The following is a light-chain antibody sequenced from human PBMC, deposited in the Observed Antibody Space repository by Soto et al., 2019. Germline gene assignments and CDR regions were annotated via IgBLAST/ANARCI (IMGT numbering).Light chain of an antibody. CDR3: GSWDSSLTGGV. V-gene: IGLV1-51*02. Sequence: QSVLTQPPSVSAAPGQKVTISCSGSSPNIGNNIVSWYQQLPGTAPKLLIYEDNKRPSGIPDRFSGSKSGTSATLGITGLQTGDEAEYYCGSWDSSLTGGVFGGGTKPPS. CDR1: SPNIGNNI. CDR2: EDN. J-gene: IGLJ2*01.